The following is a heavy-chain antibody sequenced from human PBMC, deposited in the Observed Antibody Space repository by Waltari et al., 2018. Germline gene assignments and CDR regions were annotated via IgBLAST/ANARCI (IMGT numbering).Heavy chain of an antibody. J-gene: IGHJ4*02. CDR2: IHDSGTT. CDR3: AREQGSTIGTSFDD. CDR1: GGSIRSHY. Sequence: QVQLQESGPGLVKPSETLSLTCIVSGGSIRSHYWSWIRQPPGKGLEWIAYIHDSGTTAYNPSLKSRVTRSIDTSKNQFSLKLTAVTAADTAVYCCAREQGSTIGTSFDDWGQGTLVTVSS. V-gene: IGHV4-59*11. D-gene: IGHD1-1*01.